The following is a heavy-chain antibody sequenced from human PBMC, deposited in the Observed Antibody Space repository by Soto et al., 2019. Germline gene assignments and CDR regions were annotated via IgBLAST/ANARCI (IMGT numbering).Heavy chain of an antibody. CDR3: ARGSKESYPGSRVFDF. V-gene: IGHV3-23*01. J-gene: IGHJ4*02. CDR1: GITFRGRA. Sequence: LRLSCVASGITFRGRAMTWVRQATGGGLEWVSIINDSSGDTKYADSVRGRFTVSRDNSKNTLYLLMSSLRAEDSAVYYCARGSKESYPGSRVFDFWGRGTLVTVSS. CDR2: INDSSGDT. D-gene: IGHD3-10*01.